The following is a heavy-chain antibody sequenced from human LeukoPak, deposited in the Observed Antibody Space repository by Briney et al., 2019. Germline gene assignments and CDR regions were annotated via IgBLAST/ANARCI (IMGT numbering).Heavy chain of an antibody. V-gene: IGHV4-4*09. CDR3: ARRKDGYTVFDF. J-gene: IGHJ4*02. D-gene: IGHD5-24*01. CDR1: GGSINGFY. Sequence: SETLSLTCTVSGGSINGFYWSWIRQPPGRGLEWIGYIYNGGTTTYNPSVKSRVTISVDTSRNQFFLKLSSVTAADTAVYYCARRKDGYTVFDFWGQGTLVTVSS. CDR2: IYNGGTT.